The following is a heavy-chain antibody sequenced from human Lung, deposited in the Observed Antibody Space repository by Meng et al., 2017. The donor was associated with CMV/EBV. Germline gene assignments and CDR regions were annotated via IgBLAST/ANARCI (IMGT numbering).Heavy chain of an antibody. V-gene: IGHV3-30*02. CDR2: IRYDGTNK. J-gene: IGHJ6*02. D-gene: IGHD5-18*01. CDR3: AKVDSDTLMVPYYYYPMDV. CDR1: GITVSSYG. Sequence: GESXKISCAASGITVSSYGIHWVRQAPGKGLEWVAFIRYDGTNKHYADSVTGRFSVSRDNSRNMVYLQMNSLSAEDTAVYHCAKVDSDTLMVPYYYYPMDVWXQGTXVTVSS.